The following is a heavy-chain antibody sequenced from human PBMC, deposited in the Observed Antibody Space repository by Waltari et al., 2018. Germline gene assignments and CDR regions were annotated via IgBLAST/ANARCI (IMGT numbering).Heavy chain of an antibody. CDR2: IYIGGST. V-gene: IGHV3-66*01. D-gene: IGHD3-10*01. CDR1: GFTVSSTY. Sequence: EVQLVVSGGGWVQPGGSLRLSCAASGFTVSSTYMSWVRQAPGKGLEWVSVIYIGGSTYYADSVKGRFTSSRDNSKNMLYLQMDSLRAEDTAVYYCARDTSGTKGALDYWGQGTLVTVSS. J-gene: IGHJ4*02. CDR3: ARDTSGTKGALDY.